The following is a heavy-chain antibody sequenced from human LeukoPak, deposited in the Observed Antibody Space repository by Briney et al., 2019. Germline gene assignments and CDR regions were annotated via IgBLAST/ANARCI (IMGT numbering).Heavy chain of an antibody. D-gene: IGHD4-17*01. CDR2: IYYSGST. Sequence: SETLSLTCTVSGGSISSYYWSWIRQPPGKGLEWIGYIYYSGSTNYNPSLKSRVTISVDTSKNQFSLKLSSVTAADTAVYYCARNYGDYVSDAFDIWGQGTMVTVSS. V-gene: IGHV4-59*01. CDR3: ARNYGDYVSDAFDI. CDR1: GGSISSYY. J-gene: IGHJ3*02.